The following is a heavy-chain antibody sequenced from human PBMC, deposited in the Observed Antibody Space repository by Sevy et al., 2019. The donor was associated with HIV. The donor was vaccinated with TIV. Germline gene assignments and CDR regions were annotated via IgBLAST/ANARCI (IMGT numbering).Heavy chain of an antibody. Sequence: GGSLRLSCAASGFTFSNYDMHWVRQAPGKGLDWVAVISHDERYKNYAESVKVRFTISRDNFKNTLFLQMDSLRAEDTAVYFCARLVSCGVDCYYLDSWGQGALVTVSS. D-gene: IGHD2-21*02. J-gene: IGHJ4*02. V-gene: IGHV3-30*04. CDR3: ARLVSCGVDCYYLDS. CDR2: ISHDERYK. CDR1: GFTFSNYD.